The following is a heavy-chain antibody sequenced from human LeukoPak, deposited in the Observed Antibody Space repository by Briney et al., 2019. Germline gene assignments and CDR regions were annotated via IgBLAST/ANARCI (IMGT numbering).Heavy chain of an antibody. D-gene: IGHD6-13*01. CDR1: GGSISSYY. Sequence: PSETLSLTCSVSGGSISSYYWSWIGQPPGKGLEWIGYIYYSGSTNYNPSLKSRVTISVDTSKNQFSLELSSVTAADTAVYYCAREAAIAGDEDAVDIWGQGTMVTVSS. V-gene: IGHV4-59*01. J-gene: IGHJ3*02. CDR3: AREAAIAGDEDAVDI. CDR2: IYYSGST.